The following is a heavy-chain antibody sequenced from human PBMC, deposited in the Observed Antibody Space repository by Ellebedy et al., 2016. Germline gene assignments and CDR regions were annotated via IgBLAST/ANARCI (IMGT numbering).Heavy chain of an antibody. J-gene: IGHJ3*02. D-gene: IGHD6-13*01. Sequence: ASVKVSCKVSGYTLTELSMHWVRQAPGKGLEWMGGFDPEDGETIYAQKFQGRVTMTEDTSTDTAYMELSSLRSEDTAVYYCALGIEGSSWYSELMPAFDIWGQGTMVTVSS. V-gene: IGHV1-24*01. CDR3: ALGIEGSSWYSELMPAFDI. CDR2: FDPEDGET. CDR1: GYTLTELS.